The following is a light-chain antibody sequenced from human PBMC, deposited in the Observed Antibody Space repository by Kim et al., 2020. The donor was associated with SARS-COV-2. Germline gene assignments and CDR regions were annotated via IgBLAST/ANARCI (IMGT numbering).Light chain of an antibody. CDR3: QVWDSSSDHPNGV. Sequence: SYELTQPPSVSVAPGKTARITCGGNNIGSKGVHWYQQKPGQAPVLVIYYDSDRPSGIPERFSGSNSGNTATLTISRVEAGDEADYYCQVWDSSSDHPNGVFGGGTQLTVL. CDR2: YDS. J-gene: IGLJ3*02. CDR1: NIGSKG. V-gene: IGLV3-21*04.